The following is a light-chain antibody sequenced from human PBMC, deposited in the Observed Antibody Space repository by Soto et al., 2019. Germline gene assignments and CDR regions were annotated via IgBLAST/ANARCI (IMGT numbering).Light chain of an antibody. Sequence: EIVLTQSPATLSLSPGERATLSCRASQSVTSYLAWYQQKPGQAPRLLIYDASNRATGIPARFSGSGSGTDFTLTISNLEPEDFAVYYCQQRNNWVTFGGVTKVEIK. CDR3: QQRNNWVT. CDR2: DAS. J-gene: IGKJ4*01. CDR1: QSVTSY. V-gene: IGKV3-11*01.